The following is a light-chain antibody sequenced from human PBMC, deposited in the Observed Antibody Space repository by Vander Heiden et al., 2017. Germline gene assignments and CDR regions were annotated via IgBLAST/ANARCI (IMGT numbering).Light chain of an antibody. Sequence: DIQMTQSPSTMSASVGDRVTITCRASHSISDWLAWYQQKPGKAPNLLIYMASRLESGVAARFSGSGSGTEITLSISSLQPDDFATDSCQQYNKFSLKVTFGQGTQLEIK. J-gene: IGKJ1*01. CDR1: HSISDW. CDR3: QQYNKFSLKVT. V-gene: IGKV1-5*03. CDR2: MAS.